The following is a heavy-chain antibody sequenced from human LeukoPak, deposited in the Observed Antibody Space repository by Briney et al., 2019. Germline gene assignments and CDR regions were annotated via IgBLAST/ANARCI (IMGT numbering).Heavy chain of an antibody. V-gene: IGHV3-13*01. J-gene: IGHJ5*02. Sequence: RGSLRLSCAASGFTLSNYDMHWARQATGKSLEWVSGIGTAGDTYYPDSVKGRFTVSRENAKNSLYLQISSLRAGETAVYYGARGLYGGESVAWGQGTLVTVSS. CDR3: ARGLYGGESVA. CDR2: IGTAGDT. D-gene: IGHD4-23*01. CDR1: GFTLSNYD.